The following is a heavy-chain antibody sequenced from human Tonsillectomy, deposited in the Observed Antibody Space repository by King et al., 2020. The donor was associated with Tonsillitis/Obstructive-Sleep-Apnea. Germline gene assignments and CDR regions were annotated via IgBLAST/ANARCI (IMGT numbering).Heavy chain of an antibody. V-gene: IGHV4-34*01. CDR1: GGSFSGHY. J-gene: IGHJ3*02. Sequence: VQLQQWGAGLLKPSETLSLTCTVYGGSFSGHYWSWIRQPPGKGLEWIGEIDHSGSTNYNPSHKSRVTISADTSKTQSSLKLSSLTAADTAVYYCAREITTDAFDIWGQGTMVTVSS. CDR3: AREITTDAFDI. CDR2: IDHSGST. D-gene: IGHD3-3*01.